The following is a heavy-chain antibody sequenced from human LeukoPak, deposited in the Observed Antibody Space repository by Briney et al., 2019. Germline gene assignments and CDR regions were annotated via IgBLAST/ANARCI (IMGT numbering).Heavy chain of an antibody. CDR1: GFTFDDYA. Sequence: GGSLRLSCAASGFTFDDYAMHWVRQAPGKGLEWVSGFSWNSGSIDYADSVKGRFTISRDNAKNSPYLQMSSLRAEDTALYYCAKDNGYYFDYWGQGTLVTVSS. CDR2: FSWNSGSI. V-gene: IGHV3-9*01. CDR3: AKDNGYYFDY. J-gene: IGHJ4*02.